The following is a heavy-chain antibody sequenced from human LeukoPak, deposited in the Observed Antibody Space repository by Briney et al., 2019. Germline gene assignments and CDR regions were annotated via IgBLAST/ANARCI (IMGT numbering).Heavy chain of an antibody. V-gene: IGHV4-30-2*06. CDR2: IYDRGPA. J-gene: IGHJ5*02. Sequence: PSQTLSLTCTVSGGAIASGGYSWNWIRQSPGKGLEWIGCIYDRGPAYYNPSLKSRFTISVDRPKNQFFLNVTSLTAADTAVYYCARSRQASGLLSSWGQGTPVVVSS. CDR1: GGAIASGGYS. D-gene: IGHD3-10*01. CDR3: ARSRQASGLLSS.